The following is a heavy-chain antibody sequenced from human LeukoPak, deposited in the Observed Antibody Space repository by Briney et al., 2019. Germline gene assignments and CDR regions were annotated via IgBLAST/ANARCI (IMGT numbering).Heavy chain of an antibody. CDR1: GFTFSSYG. J-gene: IGHJ4*02. V-gene: IGHV3-30*18. CDR2: ISYDGSNK. D-gene: IGHD3-10*01. CDR3: AKDEMVRGVTGFDY. Sequence: GRSLRLSCAASGFTFSSYGMHWVRQAPGKGLEWVAVISYDGSNKYYADSVKGRFTISRDNSKNTLYLQMNSLRAEDTAVYYCAKDEMVRGVTGFDYWGQGTLVTVSS.